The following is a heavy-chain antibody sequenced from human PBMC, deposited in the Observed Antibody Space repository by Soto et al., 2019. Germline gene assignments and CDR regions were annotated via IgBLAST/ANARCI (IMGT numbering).Heavy chain of an antibody. Sequence: QVQLVESGGGVVQPGRSLRLSCAASGFIFSSFGMHWVRQAPGKGLEWVAHIWYDGSNTYYADSVKGRFTISRDNSRNTLYLEMNTVRAEDTAVYHCVRGLLASGGHFDYCGQGNLVTVSS. CDR3: VRGLLASGGHFDY. D-gene: IGHD2-15*01. V-gene: IGHV3-33*01. J-gene: IGHJ4*02. CDR2: IWYDGSNT. CDR1: GFIFSSFG.